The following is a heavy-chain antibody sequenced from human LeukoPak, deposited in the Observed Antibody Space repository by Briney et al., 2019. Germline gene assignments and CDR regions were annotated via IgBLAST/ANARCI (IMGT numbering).Heavy chain of an antibody. CDR1: GGSISSSSYY. D-gene: IGHD3-22*01. CDR3: TRGRVYDSLGWSAHRDLFDF. Sequence: SETLSLTCTVSGGSISSSSYYWGWIRQSPGKGLEWLGEINQNGDTTYNPSLKSRDNISIDTSKNQFPLKLSSVTAADTAIYYCTRGRVYDSLGWSAHRDLFDFWGPGTLVTVS. V-gene: IGHV4-39*06. J-gene: IGHJ3*01. CDR2: INQNGDT.